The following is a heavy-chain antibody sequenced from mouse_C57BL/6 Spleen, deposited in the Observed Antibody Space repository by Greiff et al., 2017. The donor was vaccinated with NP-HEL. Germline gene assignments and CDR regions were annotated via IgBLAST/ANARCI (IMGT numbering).Heavy chain of an antibody. CDR3: TRVDYYGSSYSWFAY. D-gene: IGHD1-1*01. CDR2: ISSGGDYI. CDR1: GFTFSSYA. V-gene: IGHV5-9-1*02. Sequence: EVQLQESGEGLVKPGGSLKLSCAASGFTFSSYAMSWVRQTPEKRLEWVAYISSGGDYIYYADTVKGRFTISRDNARNTLYLQMSSLKSEDTAMYYCTRVDYYGSSYSWFAYWGQGTLVTVSA. J-gene: IGHJ3*01.